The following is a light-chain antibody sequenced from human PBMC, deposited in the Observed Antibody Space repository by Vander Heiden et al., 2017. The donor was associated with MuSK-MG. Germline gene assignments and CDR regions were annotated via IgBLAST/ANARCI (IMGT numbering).Light chain of an antibody. CDR3: RSYASSNSVV. Sequence: QSALTQPPSASGSPGQSVTISCTGTSSDVGGYNYVSWYQQHPGNAPILMFYEFSRRPSGVPARFSASKSGTTASLTVSGLQAEDDADYYCRSYASSNSVVFGGGTKLTVL. CDR2: EFS. J-gene: IGLJ2*01. CDR1: SSDVGGYNY. V-gene: IGLV2-8*01.